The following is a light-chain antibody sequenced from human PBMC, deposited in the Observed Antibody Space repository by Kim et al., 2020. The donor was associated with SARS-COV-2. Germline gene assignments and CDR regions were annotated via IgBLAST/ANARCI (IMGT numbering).Light chain of an antibody. V-gene: IGKV3-20*01. J-gene: IGKJ3*01. CDR3: QQYNESPRT. CDR1: QRVGDDD. CDR2: AAN. Sequence: SPGETATLSCRASQRVGDDDLAWYQQKPGQPPRLLMFAANIRATGIPDRFRGSGSGADFTLTINGLEPEDFAVYFCQQYNESPRTFGPGTKVDIK.